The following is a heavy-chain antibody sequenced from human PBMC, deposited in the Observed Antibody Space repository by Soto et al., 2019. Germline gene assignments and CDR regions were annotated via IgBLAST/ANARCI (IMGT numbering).Heavy chain of an antibody. Sequence: ASVKVSCKASGYTFTSYGISWVRQAPGQGLEWMGWISAYNGNTNYAQKLQGRVTMTTDTSTSTAYMELRSLRSDDTAVYYCATVVARQPSAEYFQHWGQGTLVTVSS. CDR1: GYTFTSYG. J-gene: IGHJ1*01. V-gene: IGHV1-18*01. D-gene: IGHD2-15*01. CDR2: ISAYNGNT. CDR3: ATVVARQPSAEYFQH.